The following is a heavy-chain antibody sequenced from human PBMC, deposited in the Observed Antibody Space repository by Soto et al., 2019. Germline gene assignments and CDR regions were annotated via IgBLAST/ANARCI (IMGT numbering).Heavy chain of an antibody. Sequence: GGSLRLSCAASGFTFSSYGMHWVRQAPGKGLEWVAVISYDGSNKYYADSVKGRFTISRDNSKNTLYLQMNSLRAEDTAVYYCAKIWDSFYGSGSYLHGMDVWGQGTTVTVSS. CDR1: GFTFSSYG. CDR2: ISYDGSNK. D-gene: IGHD3-10*01. CDR3: AKIWDSFYGSGSYLHGMDV. V-gene: IGHV3-30*18. J-gene: IGHJ6*02.